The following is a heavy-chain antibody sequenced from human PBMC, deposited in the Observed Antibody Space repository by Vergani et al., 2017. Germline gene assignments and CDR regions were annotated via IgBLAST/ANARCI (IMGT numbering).Heavy chain of an antibody. CDR2: VSGSSATP. V-gene: IGHV3-23*04. D-gene: IGHD5-12*01. Sequence: EQLVVSGGTLVKPGGSLRLSCVVSGFTLHDYYMSWIRQAPGKGLEWVSSVSGSSATPYYADSVKGRFIISRDNSKNTLHLQMNSLRTDDTAVYYCTKGSRGYTGYFFDYWGQGTLATVSS. CDR1: GFTLHDYY. J-gene: IGHJ4*02. CDR3: TKGSRGYTGYFFDY.